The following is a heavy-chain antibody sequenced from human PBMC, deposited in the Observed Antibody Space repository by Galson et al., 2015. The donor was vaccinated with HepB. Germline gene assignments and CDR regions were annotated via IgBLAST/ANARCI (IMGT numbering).Heavy chain of an antibody. CDR3: AREERVRIRRNSIRKYNGMDV. Sequence: SLRLSCAASGFVFSRHGMHWARQAPGKGLEWVAVVWYDGTKQYYSESVEGRFTISRDNSKNMVYLQMNSLRVEDTAVYYCAREERVRIRRNSIRKYNGMDVWGQGTTVTVSS. CDR1: GFVFSRHG. J-gene: IGHJ6*02. CDR2: VWYDGTKQ. V-gene: IGHV3-33*01. D-gene: IGHD2/OR15-2a*01.